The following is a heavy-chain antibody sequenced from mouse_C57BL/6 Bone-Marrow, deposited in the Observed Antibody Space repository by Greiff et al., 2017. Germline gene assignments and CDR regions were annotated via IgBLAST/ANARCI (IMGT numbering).Heavy chain of an antibody. J-gene: IGHJ2*01. CDR2: IDPENGDT. D-gene: IGHD1-1*01. Sequence: EVKLQESGAELVRPGASVQLSCTASGFNIKDDYMHWVKQRPEQGLEWIGWIDPENGDTEYASKFQGKATITADTSSNTAYLQLSSLTSEDTAVYYCTLDSSLYFDYWGQGTTLTVSS. CDR3: TLDSSLYFDY. V-gene: IGHV14-4*01. CDR1: GFNIKDDY.